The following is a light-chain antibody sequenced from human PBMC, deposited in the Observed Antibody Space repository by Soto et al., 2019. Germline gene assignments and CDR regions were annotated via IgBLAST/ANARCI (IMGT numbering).Light chain of an antibody. J-gene: IGKJ5*01. Sequence: IQMTQSPSSLSASLGDRVPIXGRASQGISSWLAWYQQKPGKAPKLLIYAASSLQSGVPSRFSGSGSGTDFTLTISSLQPEDFATYYCQQYENLPTFGQGTRLEIK. CDR1: QGISSW. CDR2: AAS. V-gene: IGKV1D-16*01. CDR3: QQYENLPT.